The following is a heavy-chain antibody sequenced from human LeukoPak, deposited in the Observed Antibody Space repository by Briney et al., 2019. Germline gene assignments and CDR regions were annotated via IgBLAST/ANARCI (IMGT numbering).Heavy chain of an antibody. D-gene: IGHD3-3*01. J-gene: IGHJ4*02. CDR1: GGSISSGGYY. V-gene: IGHV4-31*03. Sequence: SETLSLTCTVSGGSISSGGYYWSWIRQHPGKGLEWIGYIYYSGSTYYNPSLKSRVTISVDTSKNQFSLKLSSVTAADTAVYYCARVSYDFWSGYYTSRYYFDYWGQGILVTVST. CDR3: ARVSYDFWSGYYTSRYYFDY. CDR2: IYYSGST.